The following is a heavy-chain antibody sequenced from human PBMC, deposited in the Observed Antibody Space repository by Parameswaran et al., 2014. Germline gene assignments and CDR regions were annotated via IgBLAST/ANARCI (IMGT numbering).Heavy chain of an antibody. CDR2: TKQDGSGE. CDR1: GFTLSNYW. V-gene: IGHV3-7*01. Sequence: GGSLRLSCAASGFTLSNYWMSWVRQAPGKGLEWVANTKQDGSGEFYVDSVEGRFTISGDNAKNSLYLQMNTLRVEDTAVYYCTRPSRTDVLDVWGQGTMVTVSS. CDR3: TRPSRTDVLDV. D-gene: IGHD5/OR15-5a*01. J-gene: IGHJ3*01.